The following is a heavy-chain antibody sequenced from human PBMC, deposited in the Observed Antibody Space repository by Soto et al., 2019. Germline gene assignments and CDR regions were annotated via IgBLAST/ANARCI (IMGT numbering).Heavy chain of an antibody. J-gene: IGHJ5*02. V-gene: IGHV1-69*01. D-gene: IGHD2-15*01. CDR1: GGTLSSNA. Sequence: QVLLVQSGTEVKKPGSSVKVSCTASGGTLSSNAVNWVRQAPGQGLEWMGQIIPIYATTIYAQKFQGRITITADGSTGTAYMELSSLRSEDTAVYYCARDRGYSSSSKWFDPWGQGTLVSVSS. CDR2: IIPIYATT. CDR3: ARDRGYSSSSKWFDP.